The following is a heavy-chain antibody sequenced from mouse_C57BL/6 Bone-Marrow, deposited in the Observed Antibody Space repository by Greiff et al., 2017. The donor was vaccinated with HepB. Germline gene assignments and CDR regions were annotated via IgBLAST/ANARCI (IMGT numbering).Heavy chain of an antibody. CDR3: AREKLYDYAGLFDY. CDR2: IYPGSGST. Sequence: QVHVKQPGAELVKPGASVKMSCKASGYTFTSYWITWVKQRPGQGLEWIGDIYPGSGSTNYNEKFKSKATLTVDTSSSTAYMQLSSLTSEDSAVYYCAREKLYDYAGLFDYWGQGTTLTVSS. CDR1: GYTFTSYW. D-gene: IGHD2-4*01. V-gene: IGHV1-55*01. J-gene: IGHJ2*01.